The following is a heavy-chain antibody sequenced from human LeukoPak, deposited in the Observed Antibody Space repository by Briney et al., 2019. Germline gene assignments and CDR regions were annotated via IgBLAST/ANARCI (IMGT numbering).Heavy chain of an antibody. CDR3: ARTTYITMIVVGVWFDS. D-gene: IGHD3-22*01. J-gene: IGHJ5*01. CDR1: GYTFTGYY. V-gene: IGHV1-2*02. Sequence: ASVKVSCKASGYTFTGYYIHWVRQAPGQGLEWMGWINPNSGGTNYAQKFQGRVTMTRDTSISTAYMELSRLRSDDTAVYYCARTTYITMIVVGVWFDSWGQGTLVTVSS. CDR2: INPNSGGT.